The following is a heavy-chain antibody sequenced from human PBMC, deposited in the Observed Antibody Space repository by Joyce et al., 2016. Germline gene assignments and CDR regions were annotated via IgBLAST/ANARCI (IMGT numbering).Heavy chain of an antibody. V-gene: IGHV3-30*18. CDR2: ISYDEFNK. J-gene: IGHJ2*01. CDR3: AKEDSKGEGYFDL. Sequence: QMQLMESGGGVVQPGRSLRLSCAASGFSFSRYGLHWVRQAPGKGLDWGAIISYDEFNKDDAGSVEGRFTISRDISKNTLYLQMDSLRPEDTAVYFCAKEDSKGEGYFDLWGRGTLVTVSS. CDR1: GFSFSRYG. D-gene: IGHD2/OR15-2a*01.